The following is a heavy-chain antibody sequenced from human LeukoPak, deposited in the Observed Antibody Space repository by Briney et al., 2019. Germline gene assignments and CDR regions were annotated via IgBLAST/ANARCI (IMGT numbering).Heavy chain of an antibody. CDR1: GYSFTSYW. D-gene: IGHD1-26*01. CDR3: ARHRGSYSYDY. Sequence: GESLKISCKSSGYSFTSYWIGWVRQMPGKGLEGMGIIYPGDSDIRYSPSFRGQVTISTDKSTSTAYLQWSSLKASDTAMYYCARHRGSYSYDYWGQGTLVTVSS. CDR2: IYPGDSDI. J-gene: IGHJ4*02. V-gene: IGHV5-51*01.